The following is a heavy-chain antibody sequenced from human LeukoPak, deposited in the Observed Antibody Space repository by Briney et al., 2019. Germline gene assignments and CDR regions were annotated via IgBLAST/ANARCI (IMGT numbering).Heavy chain of an antibody. CDR2: ISSSSGYI. CDR1: EFTFNTFT. D-gene: IGHD3-3*01. J-gene: IGHJ4*02. CDR3: ARARPATYNVFADF. V-gene: IGHV3-21*01. Sequence: PGGCLRLSCTASEFTFNTFTMNWVRQAPGKGLEWVSSISSSSGYIYYTDSVKGRFTISRDNTKNSVYLQMNSLRAEDTAVYYCARARPATYNVFADFWGQGTLVTVSS.